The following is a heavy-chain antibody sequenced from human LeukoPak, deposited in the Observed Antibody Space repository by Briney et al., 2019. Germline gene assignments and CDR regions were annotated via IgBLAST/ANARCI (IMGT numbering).Heavy chain of an antibody. CDR1: GFTFSSYG. CDR2: ISGSGGST. V-gene: IGHV3-23*01. CDR3: AKDLLRDSGWYPFDY. Sequence: GGSLRLSCAASGFTFSSYGMSWVRQAPGKGLEWVSAISGSGGSTYYADSVKGRFTISRDNSKNTLYLQMNSLRAEDTAVYYCAKDLLRDSGWYPFDYWGQGTLVTVSS. J-gene: IGHJ4*02. D-gene: IGHD6-19*01.